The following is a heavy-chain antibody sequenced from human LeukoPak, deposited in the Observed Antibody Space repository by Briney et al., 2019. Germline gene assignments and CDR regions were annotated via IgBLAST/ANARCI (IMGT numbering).Heavy chain of an antibody. CDR1: GFTFNNYG. CDR3: AKDPHKYYYDTSGYYYYFDY. V-gene: IGHV3-23*01. CDR2: ISGSGGNT. J-gene: IGHJ4*02. D-gene: IGHD3-22*01. Sequence: GGSLRLSCVASGFTFNNYGMNWVRQAPGKGLEWVSAISGSGGNTYYADSVKGRFTISRDNSQNTLYLQMNSLRAEDTAVYYCAKDPHKYYYDTSGYYYYFDYWGQGTLVTVSS.